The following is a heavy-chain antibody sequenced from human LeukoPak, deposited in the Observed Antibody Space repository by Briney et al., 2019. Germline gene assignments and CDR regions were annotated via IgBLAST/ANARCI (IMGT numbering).Heavy chain of an antibody. V-gene: IGHV1-8*01. J-gene: IGHJ3*02. CDR1: GYTFTSYD. Sequence: ASVKVSCKAFGYTFTSYDINWVRQATGQGLEWMGWMNPNSGNTGYAQKFQGRVTMTRNTSISTAYMELSSLRSEDTAVYYCARVEAYYYGSGSYYPAHDAFDIWGQGTMVTVSS. CDR3: ARVEAYYYGSGSYYPAHDAFDI. CDR2: MNPNSGNT. D-gene: IGHD3-10*01.